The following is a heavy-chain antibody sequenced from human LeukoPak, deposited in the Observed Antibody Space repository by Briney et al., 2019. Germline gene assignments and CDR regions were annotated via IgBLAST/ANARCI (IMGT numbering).Heavy chain of an antibody. V-gene: IGHV3-53*01. CDR1: GFTVSSNY. J-gene: IGHJ4*02. CDR3: ARDQNYYDSSGELYYVY. Sequence: QSGGSLRLSCAASGFTVSSNYMSWVRQAPGKGLEWVSVIYSGGSTYYADSVKGRFTISRDNSKNTLYLQMNSLRAEDTAVYYCARDQNYYDSSGELYYVYWGQGTLVTVSS. D-gene: IGHD3-22*01. CDR2: IYSGGST.